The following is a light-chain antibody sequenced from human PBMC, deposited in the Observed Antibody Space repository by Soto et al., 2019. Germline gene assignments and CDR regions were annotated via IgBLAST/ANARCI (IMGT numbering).Light chain of an antibody. CDR2: KAS. Sequence: DIQMNQSPTSLSASVGDRVTITCRASQSIGNWLAWYHQKPGKAPNLLIYKASSLESGVPSRFSGSGSGTEFTLTISSLQPDDFATYYCQQYNGTFGQGTRLEIK. V-gene: IGKV1-5*03. J-gene: IGKJ5*01. CDR1: QSIGNW. CDR3: QQYNGT.